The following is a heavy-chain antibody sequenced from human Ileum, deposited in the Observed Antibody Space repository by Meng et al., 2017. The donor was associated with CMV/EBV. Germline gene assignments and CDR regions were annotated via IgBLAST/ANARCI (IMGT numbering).Heavy chain of an antibody. Sequence: SETLSLTCTVSGYSISSGYLWGWIRQPPGKGLEWIGNIYHSGTTYYNPSLKSRVTISVDSSRNQFSLNLSSVTAADTAVYYCASTSLITWGQGTLVTVSS. CDR2: IYHSGTT. CDR1: GYSISSGYL. CDR3: ASTSLIT. V-gene: IGHV4-38-2*02. D-gene: IGHD3-10*01. J-gene: IGHJ5*02.